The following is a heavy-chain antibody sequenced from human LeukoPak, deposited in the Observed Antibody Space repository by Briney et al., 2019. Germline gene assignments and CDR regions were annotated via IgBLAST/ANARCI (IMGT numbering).Heavy chain of an antibody. Sequence: GRSLRLSCAASGFTFSSYAMHWVRQAPGKGLEWVAVISYDGSNKYYADSVKGRFTISRDNSKNTLYLQMNSLRAEDTAVYYCAKVEYSQRFDYWGQGTLVTVSS. D-gene: IGHD3-3*01. J-gene: IGHJ4*02. V-gene: IGHV3-30-3*01. CDR3: AKVEYSQRFDY. CDR1: GFTFSSYA. CDR2: ISYDGSNK.